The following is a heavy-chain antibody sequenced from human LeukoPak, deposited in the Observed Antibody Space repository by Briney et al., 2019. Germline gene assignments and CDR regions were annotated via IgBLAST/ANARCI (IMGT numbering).Heavy chain of an antibody. J-gene: IGHJ6*03. D-gene: IGHD5/OR15-5a*01. CDR1: GYTFTSYA. Sequence: ASVKVSCKASGYTFTSYAMNWVRQAPGQGLEWMGWINTNTGNPTYAQGFTGRFVFSLDTSVSTAYLQISSLEAEDTAVYYCARVRAVSYYYYYYMDVWGKGTTVTVSS. CDR3: ARVRAVSYYYYYYMDV. V-gene: IGHV7-4-1*02. CDR2: INTNTGNP.